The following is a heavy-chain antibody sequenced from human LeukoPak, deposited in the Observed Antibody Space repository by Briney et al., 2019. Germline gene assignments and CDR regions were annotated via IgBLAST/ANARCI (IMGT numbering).Heavy chain of an antibody. CDR2: IYYSGST. J-gene: IGHJ4*02. CDR1: GGSISSYY. Sequence: SETLSLTCTVSGGSISSYYWSWIRQPPGKGLEWIGYIYYSGSTNYTPSLKSRVTISVDTSKNQFSLKLSSVTAADTAVYYCARHTGSSWYVYFDYWGQGTLVTVSS. CDR3: ARHTGSSWYVYFDY. V-gene: IGHV4-59*08. D-gene: IGHD6-13*01.